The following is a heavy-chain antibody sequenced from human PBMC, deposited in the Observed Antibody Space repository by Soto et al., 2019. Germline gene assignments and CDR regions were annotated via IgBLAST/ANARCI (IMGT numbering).Heavy chain of an antibody. CDR3: VKGFHQSGVWVRTGDVGYFDY. CDR1: GFTFSSYA. V-gene: IGHV3-64D*09. J-gene: IGHJ4*02. Sequence: PGGSLRLSCSASGFTFSSYAMHWVRQAPGKGLEYVSAISSNGGSTYYADSVKGRFTISRDNSKNTLYLQMSSLRAEDTAVYYCVKGFHQSGVWVRTGDVGYFDYWGQGTLVTVSS. D-gene: IGHD2-8*02. CDR2: ISSNGGST.